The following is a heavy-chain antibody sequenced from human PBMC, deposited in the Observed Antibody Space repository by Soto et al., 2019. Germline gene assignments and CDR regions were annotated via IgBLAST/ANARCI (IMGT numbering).Heavy chain of an antibody. V-gene: IGHV1-18*04. CDR3: GRAKIRSCHYYEPHAFGL. CDR2: ISVYNGNT. Sequence: ASVKVSCKASGYTFPNYGISWVRQPPGQELERMGWISVYNGNTKYAKKGQGKVTTTTDTPTTTAYFDFRSLRCHDTALYYCGRAKIRSCHYYEPHAFGLRGQGTMGALSS. D-gene: IGHD3-22*01. J-gene: IGHJ3*01. CDR1: GYTFPNYG.